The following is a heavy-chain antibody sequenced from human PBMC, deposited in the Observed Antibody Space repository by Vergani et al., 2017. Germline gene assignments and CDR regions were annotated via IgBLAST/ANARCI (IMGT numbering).Heavy chain of an antibody. V-gene: IGHV3-30*03. J-gene: IGHJ1*01. CDR3: ATKSCGTPGCQIGYFRE. Sequence: QVHLVESGGGVVQSGRSLRLSCVVSGFTSSYYGMHWVRQAPGKGLEWVAGISYDGTQKYYADSVKGRFTISRDNSKSTLYLQMNSLRTEDTAVYYCATKSCGTPGCQIGYFREWGQGTLVTVSS. CDR2: ISYDGTQK. CDR1: GFTSSYYG. D-gene: IGHD1-1*01.